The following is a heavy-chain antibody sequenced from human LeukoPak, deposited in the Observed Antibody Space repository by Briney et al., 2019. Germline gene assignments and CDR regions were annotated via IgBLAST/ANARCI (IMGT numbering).Heavy chain of an antibody. D-gene: IGHD3-3*01. J-gene: IGHJ4*02. CDR1: GFTFSTYE. V-gene: IGHV3-30*03. CDR2: ILYDGSNK. CDR3: ARESSGGFDN. Sequence: PGGSLRLSCAASGFTFSTYEMNWVRQAPGKGLEWVTIILYDGSNKYYADSVKGRFTISRDNSKNTVYLQMNSLTAEDTAVYYCARESSGGFDNWAQGTLVTVSS.